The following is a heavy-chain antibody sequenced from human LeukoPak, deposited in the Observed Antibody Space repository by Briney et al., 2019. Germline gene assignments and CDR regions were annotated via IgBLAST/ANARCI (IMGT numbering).Heavy chain of an antibody. D-gene: IGHD1-7*01. Sequence: ASVKVSCKASGYTFTSYDINWVRQAPGQGLEWMGRINPNSGGTNYAQKFQGRVTMTRDTSISTAYMELSRLRSDDTAVYYCARGDNWNYVDDYWGQRTLVTVSS. V-gene: IGHV1-2*06. CDR3: ARGDNWNYVDDY. J-gene: IGHJ4*02. CDR2: INPNSGGT. CDR1: GYTFTSYD.